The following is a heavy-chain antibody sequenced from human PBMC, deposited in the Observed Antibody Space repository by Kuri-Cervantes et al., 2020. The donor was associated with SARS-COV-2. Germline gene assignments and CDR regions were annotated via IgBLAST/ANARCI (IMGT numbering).Heavy chain of an antibody. V-gene: IGHV4-38-2*02. CDR1: GYSISSGYY. Sequence: GSLRLSCTVSGYSISSGYYWGWIRQPPGKGLEWIGSIYHSGSTYYNPSLKSRVTISVDTSKNQFSLKLSSVTAADTAVYYCARHGGYALFDYWGQGTLVTVSS. J-gene: IGHJ4*02. CDR2: IYHSGST. D-gene: IGHD5-12*01. CDR3: ARHGGYALFDY.